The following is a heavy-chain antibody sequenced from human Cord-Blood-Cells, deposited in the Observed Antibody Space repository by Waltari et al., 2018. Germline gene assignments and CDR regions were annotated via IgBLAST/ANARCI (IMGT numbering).Heavy chain of an antibody. Sequence: QLQLQESGPGLVKPSETLSLTCTVSGGSISSSSYYWGWIRQPPGKGLEWIGSIFYSGTTYSPPSLKRRVTISVDTSKTQFSLKLSSVTAADTAVYYCARRDGYNYYYYGMDVWGQGTTVTVSS. J-gene: IGHJ6*02. CDR3: ARRDGYNYYYYGMDV. V-gene: IGHV4-39*01. CDR1: GGSISSSSYY. CDR2: IFYSGTT. D-gene: IGHD5-12*01.